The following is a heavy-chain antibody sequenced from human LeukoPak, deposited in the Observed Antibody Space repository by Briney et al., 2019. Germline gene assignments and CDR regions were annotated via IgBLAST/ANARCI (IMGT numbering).Heavy chain of an antibody. Sequence: ASVKVSCKASGYTFTGYYMHWVRQAPGQGLEWMGRINPNSGGTNYAQKFQGRVTMTRDTSISTAYMELSRLRSDDTAVYYCARDAATTVTTYYYGMDVWGQGTTVTVSS. V-gene: IGHV1-2*06. J-gene: IGHJ6*02. D-gene: IGHD4-17*01. CDR1: GYTFTGYY. CDR2: INPNSGGT. CDR3: ARDAATTVTTYYYGMDV.